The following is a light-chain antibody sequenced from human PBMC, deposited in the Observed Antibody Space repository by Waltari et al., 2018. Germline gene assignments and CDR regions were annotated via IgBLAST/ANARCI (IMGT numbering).Light chain of an antibody. CDR2: AAS. Sequence: VLTQSPGTLSLSPGERATLSCSASQSISKYLVWYQQRPGHAPRPLIYAASTRATGIPDRFSGSGFGTDFTLTISRLEPEDFAMYYCQNHERLPATFGQGTKVEIK. V-gene: IGKV3-20*01. CDR1: QSISKY. CDR3: QNHERLPAT. J-gene: IGKJ1*01.